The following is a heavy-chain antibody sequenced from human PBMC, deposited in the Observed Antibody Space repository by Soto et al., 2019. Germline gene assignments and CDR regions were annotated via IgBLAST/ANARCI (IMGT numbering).Heavy chain of an antibody. D-gene: IGHD2-15*01. V-gene: IGHV3-33*03. CDR1: GFTFGSYG. Sequence: QVQLVESGGGVVQPGRSLRLSCAASGFTFGSYGMHWVRQAPGKGLEWVALIWYDGSNKYYADSVKGRFTISRDNSKNTLFRQMNSLRAEDTAVYYCAKEGFTTGGTGLDYWGQGNLVTVSS. J-gene: IGHJ4*02. CDR3: AKEGFTTGGTGLDY. CDR2: IWYDGSNK.